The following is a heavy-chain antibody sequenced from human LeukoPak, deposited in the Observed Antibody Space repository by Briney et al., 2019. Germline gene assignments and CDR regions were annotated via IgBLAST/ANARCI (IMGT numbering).Heavy chain of an antibody. D-gene: IGHD5-24*01. CDR3: ARDQGEMATIPDY. V-gene: IGHV1-2*02. Sequence: ASVKVSCKASGYTFTGYYMHWLRQAPGQGLEWMGWINPNSGGTNYAQKFQGRVTMARDTSIATAYMELSRLRSDDTAVYYCARDQGEMATIPDYWGQGTLVTVSS. CDR1: GYTFTGYY. J-gene: IGHJ4*02. CDR2: INPNSGGT.